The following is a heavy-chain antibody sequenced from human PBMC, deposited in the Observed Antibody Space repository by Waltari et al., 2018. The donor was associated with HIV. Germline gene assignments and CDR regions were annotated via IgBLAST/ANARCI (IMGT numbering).Heavy chain of an antibody. CDR2: IYSGGST. V-gene: IGHV3-66*02. J-gene: IGHJ4*02. Sequence: EVQLVESGGGLVQPGGSLRLSCAASGFTVSSNYMSWVRQAPGKGLEWVSVIYSGGSTYYADSVKGRFTISRDNSKNTLYLQMNSLRAEDTAVYYCARAPRWPFEAYFDYWGQGTLVTVSS. CDR1: GFTVSSNY. CDR3: ARAPRWPFEAYFDY.